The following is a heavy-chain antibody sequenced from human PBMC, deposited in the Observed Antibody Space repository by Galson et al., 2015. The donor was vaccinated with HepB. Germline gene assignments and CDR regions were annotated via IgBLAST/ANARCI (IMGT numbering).Heavy chain of an antibody. Sequence: SVKVSCKASGYTFSSYSITWVRQAPGQGLEWVGWFSPYNRDTNFARKFQGRVTMTADTFTSTAYMELWSLRPDDTAVYYCARGALVAVVGGTQNNWFGPWGQGTLVTVSS. CDR2: FSPYNRDT. V-gene: IGHV1-18*01. J-gene: IGHJ5*02. CDR1: GYTFSSYS. CDR3: ARGALVAVVGGTQNNWFGP. D-gene: IGHD2-15*01.